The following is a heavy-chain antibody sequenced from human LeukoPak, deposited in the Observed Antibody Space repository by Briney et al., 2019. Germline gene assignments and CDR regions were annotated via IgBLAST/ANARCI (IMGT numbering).Heavy chain of an antibody. CDR3: ANPYCSSTSCHDAFDI. CDR2: ISGSGGST. D-gene: IGHD2-2*01. CDR1: GFTFSSYA. J-gene: IGHJ3*02. V-gene: IGHV3-23*01. Sequence: TGGSLGLSCAASGFTFSSYAMSWVRQAPGKGLEWVSAISGSGGSTYYADSVKGRFNISRDNSKNTLYLQMNSLRAEDTAVYYCANPYCSSTSCHDAFDIWGQGTMVTVSS.